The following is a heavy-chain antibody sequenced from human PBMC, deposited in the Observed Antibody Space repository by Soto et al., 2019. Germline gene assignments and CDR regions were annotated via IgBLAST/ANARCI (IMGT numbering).Heavy chain of an antibody. CDR3: ARGGDSSWYFGAFDI. Sequence: GGSLRLSCAASGFTFSSYGMHWVRQAPGKGLEWVAVIWYDGSNKYYADSVKGRFTISRDNSKNTLYLQMNSLRAEDTAVYYCARGGDSSWYFGAFDIWGQGTMVTVSS. D-gene: IGHD6-13*01. J-gene: IGHJ3*02. CDR2: IWYDGSNK. V-gene: IGHV3-33*01. CDR1: GFTFSSYG.